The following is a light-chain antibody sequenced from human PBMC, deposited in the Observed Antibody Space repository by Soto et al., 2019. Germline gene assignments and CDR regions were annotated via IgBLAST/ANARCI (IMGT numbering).Light chain of an antibody. CDR1: SSDVGGYNF. Sequence: QSALTQPASVSGSPGQAITISCTGTSSDVGGYNFVSWYQQYPGKAPKLMIFEISDRPSGVSNRFSGSKSGNTASLTISGLQDEDEADYYCSSYTSNTTRVFGGGTQLTVL. V-gene: IGLV2-14*01. CDR2: EIS. J-gene: IGLJ7*01. CDR3: SSYTSNTTRV.